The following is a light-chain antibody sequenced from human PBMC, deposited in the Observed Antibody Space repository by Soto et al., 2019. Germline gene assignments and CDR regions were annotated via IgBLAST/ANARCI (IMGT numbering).Light chain of an antibody. V-gene: IGKV3-20*01. CDR3: QQYGSSPPLT. Sequence: EIVVTQSPATLSLSPGERATLSCRASQSVSSYLAWYQQKPGQAPRLLIYDASNRATGIPARFSGSGSGTDFTLTISRLEPEDFGVYYCQQYGSSPPLTFGGGTKVDIK. J-gene: IGKJ4*01. CDR2: DAS. CDR1: QSVSSY.